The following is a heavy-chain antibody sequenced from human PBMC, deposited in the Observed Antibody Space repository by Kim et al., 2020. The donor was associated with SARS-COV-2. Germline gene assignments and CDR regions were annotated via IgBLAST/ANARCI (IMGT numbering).Heavy chain of an antibody. J-gene: IGHJ5*02. CDR3: ARLDYYDSSGYYSGWFDP. CDR2: IYSGGST. D-gene: IGHD3-22*01. Sequence: GGSLRLSCAASGFTVSSNYMSWVRQAPGKGLEWVSVIYSGGSTYYADSVKGRFTISRDYSKNTLYLQMNSLRAEDTAVYYCARLDYYDSSGYYSGWFDPWGQGTLVTVSS. V-gene: IGHV3-53*01. CDR1: GFTVSSNY.